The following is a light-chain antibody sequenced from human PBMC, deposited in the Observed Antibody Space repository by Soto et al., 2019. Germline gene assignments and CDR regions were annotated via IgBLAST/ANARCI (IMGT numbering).Light chain of an antibody. CDR3: QQYNNWPPWT. CDR1: XXXXXN. V-gene: IGKV3-15*01. CDR2: GAS. Sequence: EIVMTQSPXXXXVSPXXXXXXXXXXXXXXXXNLAWYQQIPGQAPRLLIHGASTRATGIPARFSGSGSGTEFTLTISGLQSEDYAVYYCQQYNNWPPWTFGQGTKVEI. J-gene: IGKJ1*01.